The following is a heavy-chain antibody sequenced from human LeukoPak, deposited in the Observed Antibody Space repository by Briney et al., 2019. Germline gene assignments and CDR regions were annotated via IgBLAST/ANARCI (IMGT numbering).Heavy chain of an antibody. J-gene: IGHJ4*02. CDR1: GFTFSSYG. V-gene: IGHV3-33*01. CDR3: ARALTMVRGAFDY. CDR2: IWYDGSNK. D-gene: IGHD3-10*01. Sequence: PGGSLRLSCAASGFTFSSYGMHWVRQAPGKGLEWVAVIWYDGSNKYYADSVKGRFTISRDNSKNTLYLQMNSLRAEDTAVYYCARALTMVRGAFDYWGQGTLVTVSS.